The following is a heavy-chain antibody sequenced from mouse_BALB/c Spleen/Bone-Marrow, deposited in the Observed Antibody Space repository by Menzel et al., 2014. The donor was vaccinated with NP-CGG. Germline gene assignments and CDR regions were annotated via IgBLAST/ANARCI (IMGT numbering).Heavy chain of an antibody. CDR1: GYAFSSSW. CDR2: IYPGDGDT. V-gene: IGHV1-82*01. CDR3: ARHAYGNSYWYFDV. Sequence: QVQLQQSGPELVKPGASVKISCKASGYAFSSSWMNWVKQRPGQGLEWIGRIYPGDGDTNYNGKFKGKATLTADKSSSTAYMQLSSLTSVDSAAYFCARHAYGNSYWYFDVWGAGTTVTVSS. D-gene: IGHD2-1*01. J-gene: IGHJ1*01.